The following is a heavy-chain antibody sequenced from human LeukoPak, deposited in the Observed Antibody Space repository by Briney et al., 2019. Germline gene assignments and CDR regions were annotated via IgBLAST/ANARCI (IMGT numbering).Heavy chain of an antibody. CDR1: GYTLTELS. D-gene: IGHD4-17*01. J-gene: IGHJ4*02. CDR2: FDPEDDET. Sequence: SVKVSCKVSGYTLTELSMHWVQRPPGKGLEWMGGFDPEDDETIYAQMFQGRVTITEDTSTDTAYMELSRLRSEDTAVYYCSSRYGDYAWYFDYWGQGTLVTVSS. V-gene: IGHV1-24*01. CDR3: SSRYGDYAWYFDY.